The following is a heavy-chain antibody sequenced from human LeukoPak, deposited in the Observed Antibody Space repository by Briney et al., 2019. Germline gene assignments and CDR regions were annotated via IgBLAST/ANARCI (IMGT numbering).Heavy chain of an antibody. CDR1: GGSISAYY. Sequence: SETLTLTCTVSGGSISAYYWTWISHPPGKGLEWIGFSYYSGSTNYNPSLKSRVTISVDTSKNQFSLKLSSVTAADTAVYYCASFSIAAAGNEPFDYWGQGTLFTVSS. D-gene: IGHD6-13*01. V-gene: IGHV4-59*08. CDR3: ASFSIAAAGNEPFDY. J-gene: IGHJ4*02. CDR2: SYYSGST.